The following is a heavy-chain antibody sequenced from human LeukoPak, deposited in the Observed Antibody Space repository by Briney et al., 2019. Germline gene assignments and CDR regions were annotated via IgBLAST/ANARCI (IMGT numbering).Heavy chain of an antibody. CDR1: GYTFTSYY. CDR2: LNLIGGST. V-gene: IGHV1-46*01. Sequence: ASVKVSCKASGYTFTSYYMHWVRQAPGQGLEWMGILNLIGGSTRYAQKFQGRVTMTRDTSTSTVYMELSSLRSEDTAVYYCARESDIAVAGTGFDYWGQGTLVTVSS. J-gene: IGHJ4*02. D-gene: IGHD6-19*01. CDR3: ARESDIAVAGTGFDY.